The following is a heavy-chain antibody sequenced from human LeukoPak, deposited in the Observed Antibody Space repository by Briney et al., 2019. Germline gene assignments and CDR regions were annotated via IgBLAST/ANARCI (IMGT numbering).Heavy chain of an antibody. CDR3: ASSYYYDSSGSGNRGAFDI. CDR2: IYYSGST. CDR1: GGSISSGGYY. D-gene: IGHD3-22*01. J-gene: IGHJ3*02. Sequence: PSETLSLTCTVSGGSISSGGYYWSWIRQHPGKGLEWIGYIYYSGSTYYNPSLKSRVTISVDTSKNQLSLKLSSVTAADTAVYYCASSYYYDSSGSGNRGAFDIWGQGTMVTVSS. V-gene: IGHV4-31*03.